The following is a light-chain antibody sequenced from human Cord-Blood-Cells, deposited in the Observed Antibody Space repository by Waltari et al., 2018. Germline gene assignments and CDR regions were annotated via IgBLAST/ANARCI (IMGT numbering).Light chain of an antibody. V-gene: IGKV4-1*01. J-gene: IGKJ2*01. Sequence: DIVMTQSPDSLAVSLGVRASINCKSSQSALYSSNNKNYLAWYQQKPGQPPKLLIYWASTRESGVPDRFSGSGSGTDFTLTISSLQAEDVAVYYCQQYYSTPYTFGQGTKLEIK. CDR2: WAS. CDR3: QQYYSTPYT. CDR1: QSALYSSNNKNY.